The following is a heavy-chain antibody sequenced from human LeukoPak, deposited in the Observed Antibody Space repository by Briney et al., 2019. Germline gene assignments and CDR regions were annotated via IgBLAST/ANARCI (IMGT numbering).Heavy chain of an antibody. Sequence: PSETLSLTCAVSGGSISSSNWWSWVRQPPGKGLEWIGSIYYSGSTYYNPSLKSRVTISVDTSKNQFSLKLSSVTAADTAVYYCARGDYGGPDYWGQGTLVTVSS. D-gene: IGHD4/OR15-4a*01. CDR2: IYYSGST. J-gene: IGHJ4*02. V-gene: IGHV4-4*02. CDR1: GGSISSSNW. CDR3: ARGDYGGPDY.